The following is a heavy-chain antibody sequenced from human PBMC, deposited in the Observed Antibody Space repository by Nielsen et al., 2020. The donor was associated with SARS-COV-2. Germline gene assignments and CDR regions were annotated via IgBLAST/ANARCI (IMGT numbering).Heavy chain of an antibody. V-gene: IGHV1-3*01. J-gene: IGHJ6*03. Sequence: ASVKVSCKASGYTFTSYAMHWVRQAPGQRLEWMGWINAGNGNTKYSQKFQGRVTITRDTSASTAYMVLSSLSSEDTAVYYCARDLVVGATTWYYMDVWGKGTTVTVSS. CDR3: ARDLVVGATTWYYMDV. CDR2: INAGNGNT. D-gene: IGHD1-26*01. CDR1: GYTFTSYA.